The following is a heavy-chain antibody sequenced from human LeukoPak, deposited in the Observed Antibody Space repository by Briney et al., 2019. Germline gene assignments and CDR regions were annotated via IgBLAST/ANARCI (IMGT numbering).Heavy chain of an antibody. CDR1: GGTFSSYA. Sequence: SVKVSCKASGGTFSSYAISWVRQAPGQGLEWMGGIIPIFGTANYAQKFQGRVTITADESTSTAYMGLSSLRSEDTAVYYCAMSGGYCSSTSCFDYWGQGTLVTVSS. CDR2: IIPIFGTA. V-gene: IGHV1-69*13. D-gene: IGHD2-2*01. CDR3: AMSGGYCSSTSCFDY. J-gene: IGHJ4*02.